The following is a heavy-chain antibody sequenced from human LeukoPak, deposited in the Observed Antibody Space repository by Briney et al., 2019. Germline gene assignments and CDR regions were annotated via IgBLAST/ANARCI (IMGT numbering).Heavy chain of an antibody. CDR1: GGSCSGYY. Sequence: SETLSLTCAGYGGSCSGYYCSWIRQPPGKGMEWIGEINHSGSTDYNPSLKSRVTISVDTSKNQFSLKLSSVTAADTAVYYCARATYYYDSSGYYPLNWFDPWGQGTLVTVSS. D-gene: IGHD3-22*01. CDR2: INHSGST. CDR3: ARATYYYDSSGYYPLNWFDP. V-gene: IGHV4-34*01. J-gene: IGHJ5*02.